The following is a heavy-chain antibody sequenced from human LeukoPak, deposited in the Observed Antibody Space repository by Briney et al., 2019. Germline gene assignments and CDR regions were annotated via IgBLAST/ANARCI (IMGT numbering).Heavy chain of an antibody. J-gene: IGHJ4*02. CDR2: IYYSGST. V-gene: IGHV4-59*08. CDR1: GGSISSYY. D-gene: IGHD4-17*01. CDR3: ARGGNYGDYDGYFDH. Sequence: SETLSLTCTVSGGSISSYYWSWIRQPPGKGLEWIGYIYYSGSTNYNPSLRSRVTISVDTSKNQFSLKLSSVTAADTAVYYCARGGNYGDYDGYFDHWGQGTLVTVSS.